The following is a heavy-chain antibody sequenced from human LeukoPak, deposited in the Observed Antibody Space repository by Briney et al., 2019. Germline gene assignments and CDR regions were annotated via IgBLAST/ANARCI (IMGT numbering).Heavy chain of an antibody. CDR1: GFTVSSNY. V-gene: IGHV3-53*01. CDR2: IFGGGST. D-gene: IGHD1-26*01. J-gene: IGHJ4*02. CDR3: VREGDRSSFVY. Sequence: GGSLRLSCAASGFTVSSNYMTWVRQAPGKGLEWVSVIFGGGSTYYTDSVKGRFTISRDDSKNTLYLQMNSLRVEDTAVYYCVREGDRSSFVYWGQGTLVTVSS.